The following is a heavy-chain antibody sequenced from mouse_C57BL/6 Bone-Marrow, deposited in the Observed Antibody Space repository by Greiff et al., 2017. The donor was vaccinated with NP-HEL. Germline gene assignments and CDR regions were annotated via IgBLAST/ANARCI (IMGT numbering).Heavy chain of an antibody. Sequence: VQLQQSGPELVKPGASVKISCKASGYSFTGYYMNWVKQSPEKSLEWIGEINPSTGGTTYNQKFKAKATLTVDKSSSTAYMQLKSLTSEDSAVYYCARSMFYYGSSPDYWGQGTTLTVSS. J-gene: IGHJ2*01. V-gene: IGHV1-42*01. CDR3: ARSMFYYGSSPDY. CDR2: INPSTGGT. CDR1: GYSFTGYY. D-gene: IGHD1-1*01.